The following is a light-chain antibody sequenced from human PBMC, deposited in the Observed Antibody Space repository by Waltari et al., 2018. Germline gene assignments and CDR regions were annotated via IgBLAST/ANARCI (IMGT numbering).Light chain of an antibody. CDR3: CSLAARGTWI. CDR1: SSDVGAYGY. CDR2: DVN. J-gene: IGLJ2*01. V-gene: IGLV2-14*03. Sequence: QSALTQPGSVSGSPGQSITISCTGTSSDVGAYGYVSWYQQKPDKAPKLLIFDVNNRASRVSDRFSGAQSCHTASLTISGLQAEDESDYYCCSLAARGTWIFGAGTRLTVV.